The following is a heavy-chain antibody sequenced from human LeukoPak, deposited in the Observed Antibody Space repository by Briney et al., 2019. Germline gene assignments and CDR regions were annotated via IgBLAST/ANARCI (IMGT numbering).Heavy chain of an antibody. CDR2: IHPGDSDT. V-gene: IGHV5-51*01. CDR1: GYIFNNYW. CDR3: ARRSGMGPYNYYGMDV. J-gene: IGHJ6*02. D-gene: IGHD1-26*01. Sequence: GESLKISCKGSGYIFNNYWIAWVRQMPGKGLEWMGIIHPGDSDTRYSPSFQGQVTISADKSISTAYLQWRSLKASDTAMFYCARRSGMGPYNYYGMDVWGQGTTVTVSS.